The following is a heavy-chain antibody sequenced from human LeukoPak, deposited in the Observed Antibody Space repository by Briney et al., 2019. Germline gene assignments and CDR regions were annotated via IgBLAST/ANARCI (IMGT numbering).Heavy chain of an antibody. CDR2: IRYDGSNK. Sequence: GGSLRLSCAASGFTSSSYGMHWVRQAPGKGLEWAAFIRYDGSNKYYADSVKGRFTISRDNSKNTLYLQMNSLRAEGTAVYYCARTPPLYCSGGSCYSRYYYYMDVWGKGTTVTVSS. D-gene: IGHD2-15*01. CDR3: ARTPPLYCSGGSCYSRYYYYMDV. V-gene: IGHV3-30*02. CDR1: GFTSSSYG. J-gene: IGHJ6*03.